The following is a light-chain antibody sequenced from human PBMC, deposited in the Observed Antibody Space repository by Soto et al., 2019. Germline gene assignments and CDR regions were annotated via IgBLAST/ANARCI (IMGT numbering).Light chain of an antibody. Sequence: QSALTQPRSVSGSRGQTVTISCTGSSSDIGADNFVSWYQQFAGQAPKLLIFAVRKRPAGVPARFSASKSGNTASLTISGLEAEDEAEYYCCSYAGSTVFDVFGTGTKLTVL. V-gene: IGLV2-11*01. J-gene: IGLJ1*01. CDR2: AVR. CDR3: CSYAGSTVFDV. CDR1: SSDIGADNF.